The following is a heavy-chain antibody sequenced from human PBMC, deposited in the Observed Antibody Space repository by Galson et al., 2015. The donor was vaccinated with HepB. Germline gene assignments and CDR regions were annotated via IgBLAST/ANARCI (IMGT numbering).Heavy chain of an antibody. J-gene: IGHJ6*02. Sequence: SLRLSCAASGFTFSSYSMNWVRQAPGKGLEWVSSISSSSSYIYYADSVKGRFTISRDNAKNSLYLQMNSLRAEDTAVYYCARSEYSSGWSIYDYYGMDVWGQGTTVTVSS. V-gene: IGHV3-21*01. CDR2: ISSSSSYI. CDR3: ARSEYSSGWSIYDYYGMDV. D-gene: IGHD6-19*01. CDR1: GFTFSSYS.